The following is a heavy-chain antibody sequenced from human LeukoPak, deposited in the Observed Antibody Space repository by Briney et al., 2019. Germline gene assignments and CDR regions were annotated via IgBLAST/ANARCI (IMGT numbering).Heavy chain of an antibody. D-gene: IGHD3-10*01. Sequence: SETLSLTCTVSGGSISSYYWSWIRQPPGKGLEWIGNIYTSGSTNYNPSLKSRVTISVDTSKNQFSLKLSSVTAADTAVYYCARHSMVRGVITSPFDYWGQGTLVTVSS. V-gene: IGHV4-4*09. CDR1: GGSISSYY. CDR2: IYTSGST. J-gene: IGHJ4*02. CDR3: ARHSMVRGVITSPFDY.